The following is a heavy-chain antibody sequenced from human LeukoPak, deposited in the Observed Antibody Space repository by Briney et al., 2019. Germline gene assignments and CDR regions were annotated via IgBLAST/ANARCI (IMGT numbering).Heavy chain of an antibody. Sequence: GGSLSLSCAASGFTFISYSMNWGRQAPGKGLEGGSFIITSSIYIYYEDSVKGRFTISRDNANTSLYLQMNSLRAEDTAVYYCVRVDSSGYGLHWGLDYWGQGTLVTVSS. CDR2: IITSSIYI. D-gene: IGHD3-22*01. CDR3: VRVDSSGYGLHWGLDY. CDR1: GFTFISYS. V-gene: IGHV3-21*01. J-gene: IGHJ4*02.